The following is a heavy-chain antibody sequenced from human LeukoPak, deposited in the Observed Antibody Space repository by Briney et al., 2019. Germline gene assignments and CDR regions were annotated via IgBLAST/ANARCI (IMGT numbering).Heavy chain of an antibody. D-gene: IGHD4-17*01. CDR2: IKSRTDGGTI. CDR3: TTANYGAYDY. J-gene: IGHJ4*02. Sequence: GGSLRLSCAASGFTFSSYAMSWVRQAPGKGLEWVGQIKSRTDGGTIDYAAPVKGRFTISRDDSRHTLYLLMNSLKTEDTAVYYCTTANYGAYDYWGQGTLVTVSS. V-gene: IGHV3-15*01. CDR1: GFTFSSYA.